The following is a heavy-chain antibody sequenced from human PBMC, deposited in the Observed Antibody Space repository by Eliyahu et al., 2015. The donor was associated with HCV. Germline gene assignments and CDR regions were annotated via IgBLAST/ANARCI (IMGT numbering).Heavy chain of an antibody. CDR3: ARTLGEPYCGGDCYCFDY. Sequence: QVQLQQWGAGLLKPSETLSLTCAVYGGSFSGYYWXWIRQPPGKGLEWIGEINHSGSTNYNPSLKSRVTISVDTSKNQFSLKLSSVTAADTAVYYCARTLGEPYCGGDCYCFDYWGQGTLVTVSS. D-gene: IGHD2-21*01. CDR2: INHSGST. J-gene: IGHJ4*02. CDR1: GGSFSGYY. V-gene: IGHV4-34*01.